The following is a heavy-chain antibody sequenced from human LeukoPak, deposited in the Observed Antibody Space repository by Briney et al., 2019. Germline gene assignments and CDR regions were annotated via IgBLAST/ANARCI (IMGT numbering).Heavy chain of an antibody. CDR2: ISYDGSNK. CDR3: AKDRLYYFDSSGYYDY. V-gene: IGHV3-30-3*01. D-gene: IGHD3-22*01. CDR1: GFTFSSYA. Sequence: GGSLRLSCAASGFTFSSYAMHWVRQAPGKGLEWVAVISYDGSNKYYADSVKGRFTISRDNSKNTLYLQMSSLRAEDTAVYYCAKDRLYYFDSSGYYDYWGQGTLVTVSS. J-gene: IGHJ4*02.